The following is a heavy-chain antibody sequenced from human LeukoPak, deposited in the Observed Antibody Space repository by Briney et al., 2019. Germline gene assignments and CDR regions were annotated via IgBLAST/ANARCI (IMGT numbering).Heavy chain of an antibody. Sequence: AGSLILSCAASGFTFSNFGMNWVRQAPGKGLEWVSIITSGVGITYYADSVKGRFTISRDNSKNTLYLQMNSLRAEDTAVYYCAKGDYYDFDYWGEGTLATVSS. CDR2: ITSGVGIT. D-gene: IGHD3-10*01. CDR3: AKGDYYDFDY. J-gene: IGHJ4*02. V-gene: IGHV3-23*01. CDR1: GFTFSNFG.